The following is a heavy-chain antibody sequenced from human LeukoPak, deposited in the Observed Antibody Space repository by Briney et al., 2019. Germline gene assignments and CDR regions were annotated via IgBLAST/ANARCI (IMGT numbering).Heavy chain of an antibody. V-gene: IGHV5-51*01. CDR1: GYYFPTFW. J-gene: IGHJ3*02. Sequence: GESLKISCKASGYYFPTFWIGWVRQMPGKGLEWMGIIYPDDSNTRYGPSFQGQVTISADKSINTAYLQWSSLRASDTAMYYCARRSPHAVVVNYGGAFDIWGQGTMVTVSS. CDR3: ARRSPHAVVVNYGGAFDI. D-gene: IGHD3-22*01. CDR2: IYPDDSNT.